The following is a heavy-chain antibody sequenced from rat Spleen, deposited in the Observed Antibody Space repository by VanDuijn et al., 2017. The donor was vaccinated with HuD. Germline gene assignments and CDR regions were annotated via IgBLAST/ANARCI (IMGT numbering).Heavy chain of an antibody. D-gene: IGHD1-3*01. Sequence: EVQLVESGGGLVQPGKSLKLSCVASGFTFNNYWMTWIRQTPGKGLEWVASIINTGGSTYYPDSVKGRFTISSDNAKSTLYLQMESLRSEDTATYYCAKDRGYGLDYWGQGVMVTVSS. J-gene: IGHJ2*01. CDR3: AKDRGYGLDY. V-gene: IGHV5-31*01. CDR2: IINTGGST. CDR1: GFTFNNYW.